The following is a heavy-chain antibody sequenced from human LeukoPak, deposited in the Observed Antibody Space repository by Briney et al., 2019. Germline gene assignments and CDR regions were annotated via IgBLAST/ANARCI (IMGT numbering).Heavy chain of an antibody. CDR1: GYSISSGRY. D-gene: IGHD2-2*01. V-gene: IGHV4-38-2*01. CDR3: ARSLSTAGIDY. J-gene: IGHJ4*02. CDR2: VFHSGST. Sequence: SETLSLTCAVSGYSISSGRYWGWIRQPPGKGLEWIGSVFHSGSTYYNPSLKSRVTISVDTSKNQFSLNLRSVTAADTAMYFCARSLSTAGIDYWGQGTLATVSS.